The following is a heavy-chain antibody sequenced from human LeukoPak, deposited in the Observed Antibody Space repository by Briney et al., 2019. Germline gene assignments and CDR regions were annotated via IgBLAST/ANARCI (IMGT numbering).Heavy chain of an antibody. CDR2: ISSSGSTI. CDR1: GFTFSGYY. Sequence: PGGSLRLSCAASGFTFSGYYMSWIRQATGKGLEWVSYISSSGSTIYYADSVKGRFTISRDNAKNSLYLQMNSLRAEDTAVYYCAREATVTTPYFDYWGQGTLVTVSS. V-gene: IGHV3-11*01. CDR3: AREATVTTPYFDY. J-gene: IGHJ4*02. D-gene: IGHD4-17*01.